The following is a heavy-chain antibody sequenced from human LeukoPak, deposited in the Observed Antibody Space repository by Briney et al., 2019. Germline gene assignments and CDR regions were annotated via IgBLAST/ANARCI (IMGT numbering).Heavy chain of an antibody. CDR2: LNHSGST. CDR3: AREETGDIVATPRHFDY. D-gene: IGHD5-12*01. V-gene: IGHV4-34*01. J-gene: IGHJ4*02. Sequence: SETLSLTCAVYGGSFSGYYWSWIRQPPGKGLEWIGELNHSGSTNYNPSLKSRVTISVDTSKNQFSLKLSSVTAADTAVYYCAREETGDIVATPRHFDYWGQGTLVTVSS. CDR1: GGSFSGYY.